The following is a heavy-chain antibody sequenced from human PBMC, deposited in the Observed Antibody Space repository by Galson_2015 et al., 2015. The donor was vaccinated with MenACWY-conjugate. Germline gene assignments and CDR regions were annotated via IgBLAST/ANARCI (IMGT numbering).Heavy chain of an antibody. CDR1: GFTFNTFV. J-gene: IGHJ4*02. D-gene: IGHD1-1*01. Sequence: SLRLSCAASGFTFNTFVMRWVRQAPGKGLEWVSSITANGDGTYYADSVKGRFSISRDNPKNTLYLQMNSLRVEDTAVYYCAKGLNSWNDYWGQGTLVTVSS. CDR2: ITANGDGT. V-gene: IGHV3-23*01. CDR3: AKGLNSWNDY.